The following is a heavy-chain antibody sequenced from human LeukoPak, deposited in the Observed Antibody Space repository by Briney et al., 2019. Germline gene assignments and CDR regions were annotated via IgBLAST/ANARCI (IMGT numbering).Heavy chain of an antibody. CDR2: IIPIFGTA. Sequence: SVKASCKASGGTFTSYAISWVPQAPGQGLEWMGGIIPIFGTATYAPTFQGRVTITADKSPSTAYMELSSLRSEDTAVYYCARGGDAFDIWGQGTMVTVSS. CDR3: ARGGDAFDI. V-gene: IGHV1-69*06. J-gene: IGHJ3*02. CDR1: GGTFTSYA.